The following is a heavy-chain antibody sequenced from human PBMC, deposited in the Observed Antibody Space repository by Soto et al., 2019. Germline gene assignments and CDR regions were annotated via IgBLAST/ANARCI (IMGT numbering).Heavy chain of an antibody. CDR3: ARDRSSGYYLGAFDI. Sequence: SVKVSCKASGCTFTSYDINWVRQATGQGLEWMGGIIPNIGTANYAQKFQGRVTITADESTSTAYMELSSLRSEDTAVYYCARDRSSGYYLGAFDIWGQGTMVTVS. D-gene: IGHD3-22*01. V-gene: IGHV1-69*13. CDR1: GCTFTSYD. CDR2: IIPNIGTA. J-gene: IGHJ3*02.